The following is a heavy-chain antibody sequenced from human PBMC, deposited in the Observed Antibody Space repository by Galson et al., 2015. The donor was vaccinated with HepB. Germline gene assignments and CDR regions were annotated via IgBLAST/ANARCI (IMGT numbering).Heavy chain of an antibody. CDR2: IYYSGST. D-gene: IGHD7-27*01. V-gene: IGHV4-39*01. Sequence: SETLSLTCTVSGGSISSSSYYWGWIRQPPGKGLEWIGSIYYSGSTYYNPSLKSRVTISVDTSKNQFSLKLSSVTAADTAVYYCARLGANWGFQADYWGQGTLVTVSS. J-gene: IGHJ4*02. CDR3: ARLGANWGFQADY. CDR1: GGSISSSSYY.